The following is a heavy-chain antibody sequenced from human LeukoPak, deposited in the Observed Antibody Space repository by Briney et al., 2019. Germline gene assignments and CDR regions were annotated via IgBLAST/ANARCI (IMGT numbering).Heavy chain of an antibody. CDR1: GFTFSSYA. V-gene: IGHV3-30*04. J-gene: IGHJ4*02. D-gene: IGHD3-16*02. CDR2: ISYDGSNK. CDR3: AREGDYVWGSYRYPDY. Sequence: GGSLRLSCAASGFTFSSYAMHWVRQAPGKGLEWVAVISYDGSNKYYADSVKGRFTISRDNSKNTLYLQMNSLRAEDTAVYYCAREGDYVWGSYRYPDYWGQGTLVTVSS.